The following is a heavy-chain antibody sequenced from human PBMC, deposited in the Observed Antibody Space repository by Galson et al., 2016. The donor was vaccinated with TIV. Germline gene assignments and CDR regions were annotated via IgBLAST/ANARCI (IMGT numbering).Heavy chain of an antibody. CDR3: ARLGYDFWNGQDYFFYGMDV. Sequence: QSGAEVKKPGGSLKISCKTSGSRFSHSWIGWVRQKPGKGLEWVGHIYPGDSDTRYSPSFQGHVTISADTSIDTAYLQWGSLKASDTAIYYCARLGYDFWNGQDYFFYGMDVWGQGTTFTVSS. CDR2: IYPGDSDT. V-gene: IGHV5-51*03. CDR1: GSRFSHSW. D-gene: IGHD3-3*01. J-gene: IGHJ6*02.